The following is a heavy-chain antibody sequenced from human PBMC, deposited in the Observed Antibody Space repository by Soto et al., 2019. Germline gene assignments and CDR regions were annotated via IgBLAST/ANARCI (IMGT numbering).Heavy chain of an antibody. CDR1: GYIFTDYY. CDR3: ATEAVSGNSYYYYGMDV. J-gene: IGHJ6*02. D-gene: IGHD1-1*01. V-gene: IGHV1-2*06. CDR2: INPSSGGT. Sequence: ASVKVSCKASGYIFTDYYMHWVRQAPGQELGWMGRINPSSGGTNYAQKFQCRVTMTRDTYISTAYMELSSLRSEDTAVYYCATEAVSGNSYYYYGMDVWGQGTTVTVSS.